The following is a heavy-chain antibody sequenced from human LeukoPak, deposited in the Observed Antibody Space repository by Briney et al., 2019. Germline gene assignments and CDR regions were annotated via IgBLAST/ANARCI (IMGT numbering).Heavy chain of an antibody. CDR2: IYHSGST. D-gene: IGHD4-23*01. Sequence: PSETLSLTCTVSGYSISSGYYWGWIRQPPGKGLEWIGSIYHSGSTYYNPSLKSRVTISVDTSKNQFSLKLSSVTAADTAVYYCAKQGGYGGNSEDYWGQGTLVTVSS. CDR3: AKQGGYGGNSEDY. J-gene: IGHJ4*02. CDR1: GYSISSGYY. V-gene: IGHV4-38-2*02.